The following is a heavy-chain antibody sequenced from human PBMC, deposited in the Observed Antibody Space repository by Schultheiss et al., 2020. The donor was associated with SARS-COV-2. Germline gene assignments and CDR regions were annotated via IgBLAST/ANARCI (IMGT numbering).Heavy chain of an antibody. V-gene: IGHV3-30*12. CDR1: GFTFSSYG. CDR3: AKDGLLVAAIPNDY. D-gene: IGHD2-15*01. Sequence: GGSLRLSCAASGFTFSSYGMHWVRQAPGKGLEWVAVISYDGSNKYYADSVKGRFTISRDNSKNTLYLQMNSLKTEDTAVYYCAKDGLLVAAIPNDYWGQGTLVTVSS. CDR2: ISYDGSNK. J-gene: IGHJ4*02.